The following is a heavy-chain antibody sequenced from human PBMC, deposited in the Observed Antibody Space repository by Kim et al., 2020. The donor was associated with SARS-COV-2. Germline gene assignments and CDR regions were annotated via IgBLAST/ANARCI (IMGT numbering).Heavy chain of an antibody. D-gene: IGHD6-19*01. CDR3: ARGEEYSSGWVRGSWHHSNWFDP. J-gene: IGHJ5*02. CDR2: IYYSGST. Sequence: SETLSLTCTVSGGSISSYYWSWIRQPPGKGLEWIGYIYYSGSTNYNPSLKSRVTISVDTSKNQFCLKLSSVTAADTAVYYCARGEEYSSGWVRGSWHHSNWFDPWGQGTLVTVSS. CDR1: GGSISSYY. V-gene: IGHV4-59*01.